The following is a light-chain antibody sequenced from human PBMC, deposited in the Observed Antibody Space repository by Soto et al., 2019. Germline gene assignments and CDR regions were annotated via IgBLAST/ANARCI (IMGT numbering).Light chain of an antibody. J-gene: IGKJ1*01. CDR3: LQYNNYPWT. CDR2: KAS. Sequence: DIPMTQSPSTLSASVGDRVTITCRASQSISSWLAWYQQKPGKAPKLLIYKASSLESGVPSRFIGSGSGTDFNLTISSLQPDEFATYYCLQYNNYPWTFGQGTKVEIK. V-gene: IGKV1-5*03. CDR1: QSISSW.